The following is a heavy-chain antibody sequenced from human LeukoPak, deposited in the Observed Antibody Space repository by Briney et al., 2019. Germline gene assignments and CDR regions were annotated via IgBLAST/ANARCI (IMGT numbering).Heavy chain of an antibody. CDR2: ISGSGGST. D-gene: IGHD6-6*01. CDR1: GFTFSSYA. J-gene: IGHJ4*02. Sequence: PGGTLRLSCAASGFTFSSYAMSWVRQAPGKGLDWVSLISGSGGSTHYADSVKGRFTISRDNSKNTLYLQMNSLRAEDTAVYYCAKDGQYSSSSPYYFDYWGQGTLVTVSS. CDR3: AKDGQYSSSSPYYFDY. V-gene: IGHV3-23*01.